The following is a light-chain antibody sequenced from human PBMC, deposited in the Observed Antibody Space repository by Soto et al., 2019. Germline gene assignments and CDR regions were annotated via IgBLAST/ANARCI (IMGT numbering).Light chain of an antibody. CDR2: LGS. CDR3: MQALQTPYT. CDR1: QSLLHSNGYNY. J-gene: IGKJ2*01. Sequence: DIVMTQSPLSLPVTPGEPASISCRSSQSLLHSNGYNYLDWYLQKSGQSPQLLIYLGSNRASGVPDRFSGSGSGTDFTLKISRVEAEDVGVYYCMQALQTPYTVGQGTKVDSK. V-gene: IGKV2-28*01.